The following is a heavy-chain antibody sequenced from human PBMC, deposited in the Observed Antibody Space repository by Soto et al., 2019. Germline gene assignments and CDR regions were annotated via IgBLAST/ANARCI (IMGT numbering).Heavy chain of an antibody. CDR1: GGTFSTST. V-gene: IGHV1-69*08. D-gene: IGHD5-12*01. CDR2: TIPLLNVA. CDR3: ARDSXIGSTFSGYDAIDS. Sequence: QVQLVQSGAEVKKPGSSVKVSCKASGGTFSTSTFTWVRQAPGQGLEWMGRTIPLLNVADYAQDFQGRLTITADKSTSTTYMELTSLTSKDTAVYYCARDSXIGSTFSGYDAIDSWGQGTLVTVSS. J-gene: IGHJ4*02.